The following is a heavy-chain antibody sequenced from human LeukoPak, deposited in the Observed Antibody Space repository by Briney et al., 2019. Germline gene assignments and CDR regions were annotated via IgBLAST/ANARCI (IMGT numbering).Heavy chain of an antibody. CDR1: GFTFDSYG. CDR2: IRSDGTNK. J-gene: IGHJ4*02. CDR3: AKGYSFHFDY. D-gene: IGHD5-18*01. Sequence: GGSLRLSCAASGFTFDSYGMHWVRQAPGKGLEWVAFIRSDGTNKYYADSVKGRFTISRDNSKNTLYLQMNSLRPEDAAVYYCAKGYSFHFDYWGQGTLVTVSS. V-gene: IGHV3-30*02.